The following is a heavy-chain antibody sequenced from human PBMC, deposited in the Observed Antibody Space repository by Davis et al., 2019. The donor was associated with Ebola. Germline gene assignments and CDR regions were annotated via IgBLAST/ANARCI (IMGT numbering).Heavy chain of an antibody. CDR1: GFDFTNYW. CDR2: IWPSDSDT. CDR3: ARHGKISGRRGFFDY. D-gene: IGHD6-6*01. J-gene: IGHJ4*02. Sequence: PGGSLRLSCQGSGFDFTNYWIGWVRQPPGKGLEWMGIIWPSDSDTRYSPSFQGQVTISADKSITTAFLQWNSLKASDTAMYYCARHGKISGRRGFFDYWGQGTLVTVSS. V-gene: IGHV5-51*01.